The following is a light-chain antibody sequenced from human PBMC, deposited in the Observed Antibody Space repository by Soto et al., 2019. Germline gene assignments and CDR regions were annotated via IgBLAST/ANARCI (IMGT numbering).Light chain of an antibody. CDR1: RSNIGSNY. CDR3: ESWDDTLKGHV. J-gene: IGLJ3*02. Sequence: QSVLTQPPSASGTPGQRVTISCSGSRSNIGSNYVNWYQQVPGKAPKLLLYHDDLRPSGVSDRFSGSKSGTSASLAISGLQSEDEADYYCESWDDTLKGHVFGGGTKLTVL. V-gene: IGLV1-44*01. CDR2: HDD.